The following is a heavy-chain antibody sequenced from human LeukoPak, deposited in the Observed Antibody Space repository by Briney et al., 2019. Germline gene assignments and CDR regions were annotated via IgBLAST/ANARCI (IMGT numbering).Heavy chain of an antibody. J-gene: IGHJ1*01. Sequence: ASVKVSCRASGYTFTGYYMHWVRQAPGQGLEWMGWINPNSGGTNYAQKFQGRVTMTRDTSIGTAYMELNRLRSDDTAVYYCARGSYDSSDFEYFHHWGQGTLVTVSS. CDR3: ARGSYDSSDFEYFHH. D-gene: IGHD3-22*01. CDR1: GYTFTGYY. V-gene: IGHV1-2*02. CDR2: INPNSGGT.